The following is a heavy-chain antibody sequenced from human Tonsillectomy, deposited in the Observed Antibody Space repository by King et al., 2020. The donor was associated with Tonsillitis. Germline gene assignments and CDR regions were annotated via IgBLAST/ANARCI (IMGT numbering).Heavy chain of an antibody. CDR2: IYTSGST. V-gene: IGHV4-61*02. J-gene: IGHJ5*02. CDR3: ARGGYLSTGGSLFDP. CDR1: GASIGSGSYY. D-gene: IGHD3-9*01. Sequence: VQLQESGPGLVKPSQTLSLTCTVSGASIGSGSYYWSWIRQPAGKGLDWIGRIYTSGSTDYSPSLESRVTMSTDTSSNQFSLKLSSVTAADAAVYYCARGGYLSTGGSLFDPWGQGTLVTVSS.